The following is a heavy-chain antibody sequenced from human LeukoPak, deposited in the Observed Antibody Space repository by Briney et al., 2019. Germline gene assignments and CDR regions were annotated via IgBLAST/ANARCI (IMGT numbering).Heavy chain of an antibody. V-gene: IGHV4-61*02. Sequence: SQTLSLTCTVSGASVGSVSYYWSWIRQPAGKGLEWIGRVYTSGSTNYNPSLKSRVTISVDTSKNQFSLKLSSVTAADTAVYYCARDFPTYCTGGSCYGGNNDYWGQGTLVTVSS. CDR3: ARDFPTYCTGGSCYGGNNDY. CDR2: VYTSGST. CDR1: GASVGSVSYY. J-gene: IGHJ4*02. D-gene: IGHD2-15*01.